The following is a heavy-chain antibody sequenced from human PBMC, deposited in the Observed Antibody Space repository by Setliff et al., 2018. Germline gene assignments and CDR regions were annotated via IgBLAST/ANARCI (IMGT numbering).Heavy chain of an antibody. CDR3: AKDLTQHNY. D-gene: IGHD2-21*01. CDR1: GFTFSSFA. J-gene: IGHJ4*02. V-gene: IGHV3-23*01. Sequence: PGGSLRLSCAASGFTFSSFAMSWVRQAPGKGLEWVASISGSGNKTFHADSVKGRFTISRDNSKNTLYLQMNGLRVDDSAFYYCAKDLTQHNYWGQGTLVTVSS. CDR2: ISGSGNKT.